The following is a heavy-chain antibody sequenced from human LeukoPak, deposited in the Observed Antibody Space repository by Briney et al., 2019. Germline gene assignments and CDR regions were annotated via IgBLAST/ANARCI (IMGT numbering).Heavy chain of an antibody. CDR1: GGSISDYV. J-gene: IGHJ3*02. V-gene: IGHV4-59*08. D-gene: IGHD5-24*01. CDR2: VFYNGST. CDR3: ARSRVGGAFDI. Sequence: SETLSLTCTVSGGSISDYVWSWIRQPPGKGLEWVGYVFYNGSTNYNPPLKSRVIISIDTSRIRFSLRLSSVTAADTAVYYCARSRVGGAFDIWGQGTMVTVSS.